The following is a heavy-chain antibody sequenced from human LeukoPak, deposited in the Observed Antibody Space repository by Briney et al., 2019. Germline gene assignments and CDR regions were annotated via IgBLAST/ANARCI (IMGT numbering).Heavy chain of an antibody. Sequence: GGSLRLSCAASGFTFSNYAMHWVRQAPGKGLEWVALISYDGSNKYYADSVKGRFTISRDNSKNTLYLQMNSLRTEDTAVYYCTSQRGGLGRKDYYYYMDVWGKGTTVTVSS. D-gene: IGHD2-15*01. CDR1: GFTFSNYA. J-gene: IGHJ6*03. CDR3: TSQRGGLGRKDYYYYMDV. V-gene: IGHV3-30*04. CDR2: ISYDGSNK.